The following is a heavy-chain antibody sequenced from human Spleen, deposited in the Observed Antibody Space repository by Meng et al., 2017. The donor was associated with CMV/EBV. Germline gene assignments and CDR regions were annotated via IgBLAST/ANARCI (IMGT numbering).Heavy chain of an antibody. CDR1: GYTFTDYY. Sequence: ASVKVSCKASGYTFTDYYIHWVRQAPGQGLEWMGWINPNGGGTYYAHNFQGRVTLSRDTSISTIYMELSSLRSDDTAVFYCARRKIQHTIFGVVMSRLDFVDGMDVWGQGTTVTVSS. CDR2: INPNGGGT. D-gene: IGHD3-3*01. V-gene: IGHV1-2*02. CDR3: ARRKIQHTIFGVVMSRLDFVDGMDV. J-gene: IGHJ6*02.